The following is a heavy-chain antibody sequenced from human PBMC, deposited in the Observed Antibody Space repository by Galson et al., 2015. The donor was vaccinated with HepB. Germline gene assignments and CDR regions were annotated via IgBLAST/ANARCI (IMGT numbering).Heavy chain of an antibody. CDR2: ITAGGGFT. CDR3: AKGIQNYSMAV. Sequence: ALRLSCAASGVTFHEDKMTWGRRAPGEGREWVSGITAGGGFTTYADSVKGRFTISRDNSKNTLYLQMNGLRAEDTAIYYCAKGIQNYSMAVWGKGATVTVSS. J-gene: IGHJ6*03. V-gene: IGHV3-23*01. D-gene: IGHD5-18*01. CDR1: GVTFHEDK.